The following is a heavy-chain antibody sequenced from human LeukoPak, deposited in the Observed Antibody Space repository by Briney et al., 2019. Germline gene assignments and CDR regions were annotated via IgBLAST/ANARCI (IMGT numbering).Heavy chain of an antibody. D-gene: IGHD6-6*01. V-gene: IGHV1-18*01. J-gene: IGHJ4*02. CDR1: GYTFTSYG. CDR3: ARDERRCSSSELDY. CDR2: ISAYNGNT. Sequence: ASVKVSCKASGYTFTSYGISWVRQAPGQGLEWMGWISAYNGNTNYAQKLQGRVTMTTDTSTSTAYMELRSLRSDDTAVYYCARDERRCSSSELDYWGQGTLVTVSS.